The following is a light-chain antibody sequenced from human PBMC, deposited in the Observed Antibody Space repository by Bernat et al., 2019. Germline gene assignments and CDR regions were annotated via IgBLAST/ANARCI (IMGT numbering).Light chain of an antibody. V-gene: IGKV1-6*01. Sequence: AIQMTQSPSSLSASIGDRVTITCRASQGIRNDLGRYQQKPGKAPKLLIYAASSLQSGVPSRFSGSGSGTDFTLTISSLQAEDFGTYYCLEKYIYPYTFGQGTKLEIK. CDR2: AAS. J-gene: IGKJ2*01. CDR3: LEKYIYPYT. CDR1: QGIRND.